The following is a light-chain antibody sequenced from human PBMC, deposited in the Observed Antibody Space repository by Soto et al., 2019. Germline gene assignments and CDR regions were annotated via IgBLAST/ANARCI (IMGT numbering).Light chain of an antibody. CDR3: QQYGSSPTT. CDR2: GAS. Sequence: EIVLSRSPGPLSVSQGKRVTLCCRGSQSVSSSYLAWYQQKPGQAPRLLIYGASSRATGIPDRFSGSGSGTDFTLTISRLEPEDFAVYYCQQYGSSPTTFGQGTRLEIK. CDR1: QSVSSSY. J-gene: IGKJ5*01. V-gene: IGKV3-20*01.